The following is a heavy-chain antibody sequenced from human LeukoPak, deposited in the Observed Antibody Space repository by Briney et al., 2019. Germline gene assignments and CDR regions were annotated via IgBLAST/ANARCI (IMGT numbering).Heavy chain of an antibody. D-gene: IGHD3-16*02. CDR1: GGSISSSSYY. Sequence: PSETLSLTCTVSGGSISSSSYYWGWIRQPPGKGLEWIGSIYYSGSTYYNPSLKSRVTISVDTSKNQFSLKLSSVTAADTAVYYCARDHVWGSYRLDYWGQGTLVTVSS. CDR3: ARDHVWGSYRLDY. J-gene: IGHJ4*02. CDR2: IYYSGST. V-gene: IGHV4-39*07.